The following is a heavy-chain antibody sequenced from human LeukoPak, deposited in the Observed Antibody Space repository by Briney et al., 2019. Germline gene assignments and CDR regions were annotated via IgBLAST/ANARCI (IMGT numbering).Heavy chain of an antibody. J-gene: IGHJ6*03. CDR1: GDSIRGTSFY. V-gene: IGHV4-39*07. Sequence: SETLSLTCTVSGDSIRGTSFYWGWVRQPPEKGLEWIGSFYYSGSTYYNSALKGRVTISADTSKNQLSLNVSSVTAADTAVYYCARHYYHYYMDVWGKGTTVTVSS. CDR3: ARHYYHYYMDV. CDR2: FYYSGST.